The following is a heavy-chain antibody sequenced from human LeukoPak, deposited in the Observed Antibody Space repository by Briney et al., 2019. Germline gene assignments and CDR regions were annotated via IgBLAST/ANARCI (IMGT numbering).Heavy chain of an antibody. J-gene: IGHJ6*03. CDR3: ARSPGGSVNYDILTGYSSYYYYMDV. Sequence: SETLSLTCTVSGGSISSYYWSWIGQPPGKGLEWIGYIYYSGSTNYNPSLKSRVTISVDTSKNQFSLKLSSVTAADTAVYYCARSPGGSVNYDILTGYSSYYYYMDVWGKGTTVTISS. D-gene: IGHD3-9*01. CDR2: IYYSGST. CDR1: GGSISSYY. V-gene: IGHV4-59*01.